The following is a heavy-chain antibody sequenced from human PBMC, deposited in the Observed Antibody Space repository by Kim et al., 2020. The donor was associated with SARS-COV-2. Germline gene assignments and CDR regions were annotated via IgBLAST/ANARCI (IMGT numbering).Heavy chain of an antibody. D-gene: IGHD6-19*01. CDR1: GFTVSSNY. CDR2: IYSGGST. V-gene: IGHV3-53*01. CDR3: ASPSPRPGIAVAGTLDYYYGMDV. Sequence: GGSLRLSCAASGFTVSSNYMSWVRQAPGKGLEWVSVIYSGGSTYYADSVKGRFTISRDNSKNTLYLQMNSLRAEDTAVYYCASPSPRPGIAVAGTLDYYYGMDVWGQGTTVTVSS. J-gene: IGHJ6*02.